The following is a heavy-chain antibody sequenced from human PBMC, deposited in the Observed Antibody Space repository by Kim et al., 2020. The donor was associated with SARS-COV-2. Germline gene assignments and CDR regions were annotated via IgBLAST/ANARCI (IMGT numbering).Heavy chain of an antibody. D-gene: IGHD6-13*01. CDR3: ARYEWFTAAAAHGNWFDP. J-gene: IGHJ5*02. CDR1: GYTFTSYA. CDR2: INAGNGNT. V-gene: IGHV1-3*01. Sequence: ASVKVSCKASGYTFTSYAMHWVRQAPGQRLEWMGWINAGNGNTKYSQKFQGRVTITRDTSASTAYMELSSLRSEDTAVYYCARYEWFTAAAAHGNWFDPWGQGTLVTVSS.